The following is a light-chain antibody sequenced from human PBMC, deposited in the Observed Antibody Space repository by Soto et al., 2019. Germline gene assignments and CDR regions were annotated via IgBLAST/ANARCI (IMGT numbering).Light chain of an antibody. CDR3: QQYNIYPWT. Sequence: DLQMTQSPSTLSASVGDSVTITCRASQSISSWLAWYQQRPGKAPKVLIYDASSLQSGVPSRFSGSGSGTEFTLTISSLQPDDFATYYCQQYNIYPWTFGQGTKVDIK. V-gene: IGKV1-5*01. CDR2: DAS. J-gene: IGKJ1*01. CDR1: QSISSW.